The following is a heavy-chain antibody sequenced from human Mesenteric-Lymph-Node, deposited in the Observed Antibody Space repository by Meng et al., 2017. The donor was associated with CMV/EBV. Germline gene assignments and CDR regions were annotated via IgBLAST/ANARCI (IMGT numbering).Heavy chain of an antibody. J-gene: IGHJ4*02. CDR3: ARGDGYNYWNY. Sequence: LSFIASGFTFNECAMNWVRQAPGKGLEWVSVIYRGGNTYYADSVNGRFTISRDNSKNTLYLEMSSLRVEDTAVYYCARGDGYNYWNYWGQGTLVTVSS. CDR2: IYRGGNT. CDR1: GFTFNECA. V-gene: IGHV3-53*01. D-gene: IGHD5-24*01.